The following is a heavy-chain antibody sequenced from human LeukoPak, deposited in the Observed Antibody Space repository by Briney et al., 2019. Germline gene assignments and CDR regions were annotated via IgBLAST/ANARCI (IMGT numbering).Heavy chain of an antibody. CDR1: GGSISSANHF. J-gene: IGHJ3*01. Sequence: SETLSLTCTVSGGSISSANHFWSWVRQFPGEGLEWIGYIHYDGRAHYNPSLKSRVSMSLDMSKNQFSLSLSSVTAADTAIYYCAREVITPGDSDGFDLWGQGTMVSVS. CDR2: IHYDGRA. D-gene: IGHD2-2*01. CDR3: AREVITPGDSDGFDL. V-gene: IGHV4-30-4*08.